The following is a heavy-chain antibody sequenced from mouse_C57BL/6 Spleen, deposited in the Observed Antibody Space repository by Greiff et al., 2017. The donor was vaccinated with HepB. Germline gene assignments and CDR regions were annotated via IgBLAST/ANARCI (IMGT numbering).Heavy chain of an antibody. CDR2: IYPRSGNT. V-gene: IGHV1-81*01. CDR1: GYTFTSYG. J-gene: IGHJ4*01. D-gene: IGHD3-2*02. CDR3: ARQDSSDYYAMDY. Sequence: VQVVESGAELARPGASVKLSCKASGYTFTSYGISWVKQRTGQGLEWIGEIYPRSGNTYYNEKFKGKATLTADKSSSTAYMELRSLTSEDSAVYFCARQDSSDYYAMDYWGQGTSVTVSS.